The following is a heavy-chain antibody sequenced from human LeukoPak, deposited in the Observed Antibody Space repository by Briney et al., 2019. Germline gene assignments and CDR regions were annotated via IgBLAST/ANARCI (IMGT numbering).Heavy chain of an antibody. D-gene: IGHD3-10*01. CDR3: AGGVRIARQEY. CDR1: GGSFSGYY. V-gene: IGHV4-34*01. CDR2: INHSGST. Sequence: PSETLSLTCAVYGGSFSGYYWSWIRQPPGKGLEWIGEINHSGSTNYNPSLKSRVTISVDTSKNQFSLKLSSVTAADTAVYYCAGGVRIARQEYWGQGTLVTVSS. J-gene: IGHJ4*02.